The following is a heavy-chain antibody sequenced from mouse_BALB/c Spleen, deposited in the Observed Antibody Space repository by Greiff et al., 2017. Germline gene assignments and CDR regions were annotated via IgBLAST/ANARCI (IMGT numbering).Heavy chain of an antibody. CDR2: ISSGGSYT. D-gene: IGHD1-1*01. J-gene: IGHJ1*01. CDR3: ATPHYYGSRHWYFDV. Sequence: EVKLVESGGDLVKPGGSLKLSCAASGFTFSSYGMSWVRQTPDKRLEWVATISSGGSYTYYPDSVKGRFTISRDNAKNTLYLQMSSLKSEDTAMYYCATPHYYGSRHWYFDVWGAGTTVTVSS. V-gene: IGHV5-6*02. CDR1: GFTFSSYG.